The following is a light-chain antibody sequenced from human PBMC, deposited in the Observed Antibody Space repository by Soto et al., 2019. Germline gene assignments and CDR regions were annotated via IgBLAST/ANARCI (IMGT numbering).Light chain of an antibody. CDR2: GSS. Sequence: QTVVTQEPSLTVSPGGTVTLTCASSTGAVTSGYYPNWFQQKPGQAPRALIYGSSHRHSWTPARFSGSFLGGKAALTVSGVQPEDEAEYYCLLSYGGAQPWVFGGWTKLTVL. V-gene: IGLV7-43*01. CDR3: LLSYGGAQPWV. J-gene: IGLJ3*02. CDR1: TGAVTSGYY.